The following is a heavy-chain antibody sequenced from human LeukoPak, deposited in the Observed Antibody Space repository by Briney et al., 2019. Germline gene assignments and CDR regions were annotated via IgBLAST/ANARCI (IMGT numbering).Heavy chain of an antibody. D-gene: IGHD4-11*01. J-gene: IGHJ2*01. V-gene: IGHV4-59*01. CDR2: IYYSGST. Sequence: SETLALTCTVSGGSISSYYWSWIRQPPGKGLEWIGYIYYSGSTNYNPSLKSRVTISIDTSKNQISLRLTSVTAADTAVYYCAGYGNYWDWYFDLWGRGTLVTVSS. CDR1: GGSISSYY. CDR3: AGYGNYWDWYFDL.